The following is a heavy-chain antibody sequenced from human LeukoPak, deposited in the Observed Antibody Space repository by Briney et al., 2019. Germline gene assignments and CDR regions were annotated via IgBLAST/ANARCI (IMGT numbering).Heavy chain of an antibody. J-gene: IGHJ4*02. D-gene: IGHD6-19*01. CDR2: ISAYNGNT. CDR3: ARDYEEEGIAVAVNAHGY. V-gene: IGHV1-18*01. Sequence: GASVKVSCKASGYTCTSYGISWVRQAPGQGLEWMGWISAYNGNTNYAQKLQGRVTMTTDTSTSTAYMELRSLRSDDTAVYYCARDYEEEGIAVAVNAHGYWGQGTLVTVSS. CDR1: GYTCTSYG.